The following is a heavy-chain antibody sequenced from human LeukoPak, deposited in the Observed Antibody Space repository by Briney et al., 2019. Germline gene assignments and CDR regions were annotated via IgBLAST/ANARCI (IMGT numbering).Heavy chain of an antibody. J-gene: IGHJ4*02. CDR1: GFTFSSYA. Sequence: GGSLRLSCAASGFTFSSYAMSWVRHAPGEGLECVSAISGRGGGTYYVDSVEGGFTTSRENYKNTLYLQMNSQRAEDTAVYYCAKGAKWTTVTNFDYWGQGTLVTVSS. D-gene: IGHD4-17*01. CDR3: AKGAKWTTVTNFDY. CDR2: ISGRGGGT. V-gene: IGHV3-23*01.